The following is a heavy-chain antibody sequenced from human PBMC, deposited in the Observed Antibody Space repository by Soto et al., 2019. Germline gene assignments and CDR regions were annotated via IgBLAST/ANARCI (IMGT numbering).Heavy chain of an antibody. D-gene: IGHD6-19*01. J-gene: IGHJ4*02. CDR1: GFMFSDYG. Sequence: LRLSCAASGFMFSDYGMHWVRQAPGKGLEWVAIIWYDGNYKYYSESAKGRFTISRDNSNNTLYLQMNNLRVEDTAVYFCAREGAVAGSQDFWGQGTLVTVSS. CDR2: IWYDGNYK. V-gene: IGHV3-33*01. CDR3: AREGAVAGSQDF.